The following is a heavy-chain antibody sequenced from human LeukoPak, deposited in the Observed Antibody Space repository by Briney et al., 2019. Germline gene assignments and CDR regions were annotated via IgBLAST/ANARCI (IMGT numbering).Heavy chain of an antibody. J-gene: IGHJ4*02. D-gene: IGHD4-17*01. CDR2: INQDGSEK. Sequence: GGSLRLSCAASGFTFSSYWMSWVRQAPGKGLEWVANINQDGSEKYYVDSVKGRFTISRDNAKNSLYLQMNSLRAEDTAVYYCASYYGDYDAVFDYWGQGTLVTVSS. V-gene: IGHV3-7*01. CDR1: GFTFSSYW. CDR3: ASYYGDYDAVFDY.